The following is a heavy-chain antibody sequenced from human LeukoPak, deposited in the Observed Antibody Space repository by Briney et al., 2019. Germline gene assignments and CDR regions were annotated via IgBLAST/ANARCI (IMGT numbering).Heavy chain of an antibody. D-gene: IGHD2-2*01. CDR2: VKSDGTAT. CDR1: GFTFSSHL. Sequence: GGSLRLSCAASGFTFSSHLMHWVRQAQGTGLVWVSSVKSDGTATNYADSVKGRFTISRDNAKNTLYLQMNSLRAEDTALYYCAKDTCSSTSCYYYYGMDVWGRGTTVTVSS. V-gene: IGHV3-74*01. CDR3: AKDTCSSTSCYYYYGMDV. J-gene: IGHJ6*02.